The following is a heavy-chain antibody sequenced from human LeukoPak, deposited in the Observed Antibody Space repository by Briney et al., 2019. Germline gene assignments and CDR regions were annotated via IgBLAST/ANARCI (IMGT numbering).Heavy chain of an antibody. Sequence: PGGSLRLSCAASGFTFDDYAMHWVRQAPGKGLEWVSGISWNSGSIDYADSVKGRFTISRDNAKNSLYLQMNSLRAEDTAVYYCAKGAGNDYYDSSGYSSFDPWGQGTLVTVSS. CDR1: GFTFDDYA. CDR3: AKGAGNDYYDSSGYSSFDP. V-gene: IGHV3-9*01. D-gene: IGHD3-22*01. J-gene: IGHJ5*02. CDR2: ISWNSGSI.